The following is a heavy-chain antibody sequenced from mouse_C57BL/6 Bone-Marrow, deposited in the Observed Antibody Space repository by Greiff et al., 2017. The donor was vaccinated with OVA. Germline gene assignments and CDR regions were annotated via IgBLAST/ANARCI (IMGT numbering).Heavy chain of an antibody. J-gene: IGHJ4*01. CDR1: GFTFSDYG. V-gene: IGHV5-17*01. CDR2: ISSGSSTI. CDR3: ARRLGQDYAMDY. Sequence: EVMLVESGGGLVKPGGSLKLSCAASGFTFSDYGMHWVRQAPEKGLEWVAYISSGSSTIYYADTVKGRFTISRDNAKNTLFLQMTSLRSEDTAMYYCARRLGQDYAMDYWGQGTSVTVSS. D-gene: IGHD3-3*01.